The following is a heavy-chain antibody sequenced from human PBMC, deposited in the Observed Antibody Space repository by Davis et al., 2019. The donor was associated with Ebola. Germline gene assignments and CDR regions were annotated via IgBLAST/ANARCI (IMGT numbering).Heavy chain of an antibody. CDR1: GFTFSSHW. V-gene: IGHV3-7*01. D-gene: IGHD6-6*01. CDR2: IKQVGSEK. J-gene: IGHJ4*02. Sequence: GESLKISCAASGFTFSSHWMSWVRQAPGKGLEWVANIKQVGSEKYYVDSVKGRFTISRDNAKNSLYLQMNSLRAEDTAVYYCAREGGDSSSSDFDYWGQGTLVTVSS. CDR3: AREGGDSSSSDFDY.